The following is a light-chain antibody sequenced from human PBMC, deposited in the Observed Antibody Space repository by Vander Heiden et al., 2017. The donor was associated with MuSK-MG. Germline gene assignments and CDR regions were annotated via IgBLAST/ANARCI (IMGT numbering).Light chain of an antibody. V-gene: IGLV2-23*02. CDR3: CSYAGSGTFV. CDR2: EIS. Sequence: QSALTQPASVSGSPGQSITISCTGSRSDIGSFNLVSWFQQHTGKAPKLMIYEISGRTAGVADRFSGSRSGNTASLTISGLQTEDEADYYCCSYAGSGTFVFGGGTKLTVL. J-gene: IGLJ2*01. CDR1: RSDIGSFNL.